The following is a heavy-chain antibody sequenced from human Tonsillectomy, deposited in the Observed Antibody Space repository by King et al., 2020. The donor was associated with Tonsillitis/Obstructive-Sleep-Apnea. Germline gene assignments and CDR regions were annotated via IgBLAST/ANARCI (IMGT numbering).Heavy chain of an antibody. Sequence: QLQVSGPGLVKPSETLSLTCTVSGGSISSYYWSWLRQPPGKGLAWIGYIYYSGSTNYNPSLKSRVTISVDTSKNQFSLKLSSVTAADTAVYYCARVGKAFDIWGQGTMVTVSS. J-gene: IGHJ3*02. D-gene: IGHD1-26*01. CDR1: GGSISSYY. CDR2: IYYSGST. CDR3: ARVGKAFDI. V-gene: IGHV4-59*01.